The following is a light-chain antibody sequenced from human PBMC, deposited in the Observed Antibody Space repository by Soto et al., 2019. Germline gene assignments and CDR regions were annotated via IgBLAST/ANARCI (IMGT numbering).Light chain of an antibody. J-gene: IGLJ1*01. CDR2: DVS. Sequence: QSALTQPASVSGSPGQSITISCTGTSSDVGGYNYVSWYQQHPGKAPKLMIYDVSNRPSGVSNRFSGSKSGNMASLTISGLQAEDEADYYCSSYTSSSTHNYVFGTGTKLTVL. CDR3: SSYTSSSTHNYV. V-gene: IGLV2-14*01. CDR1: SSDVGGYNY.